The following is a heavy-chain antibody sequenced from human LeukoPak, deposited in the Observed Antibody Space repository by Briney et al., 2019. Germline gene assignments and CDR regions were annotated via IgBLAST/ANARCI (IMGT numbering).Heavy chain of an antibody. J-gene: IGHJ4*02. CDR3: AIKRITMVRGVINSFDY. V-gene: IGHV1-24*01. Sequence: ASVKVSCKVSRYTLTELSMHWVRQAPGKGLEWMGGFDPEDGETIYAQKFQGRVTMTEDTSTDTAYMELSSLRSEDTAVYYCAIKRITMVRGVINSFDYWGQGTLVTVSS. CDR2: FDPEDGET. D-gene: IGHD3-10*01. CDR1: RYTLTELS.